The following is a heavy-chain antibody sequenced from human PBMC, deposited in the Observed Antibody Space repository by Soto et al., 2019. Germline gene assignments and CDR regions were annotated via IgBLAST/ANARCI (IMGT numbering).Heavy chain of an antibody. CDR3: AMSSSSYYCYYGMDV. V-gene: IGHV1-8*01. J-gene: IGHJ6*02. CDR1: GYTFTSYD. CDR2: MNPNSGNT. Sequence: ASVKVSCKASGYTFTSYDINWVRQATGQGLEWMGWMNPNSGNTGYAQKFQGRVTMTRNTSISTAYMELSSLRSEDTAVYYCAMSSSSYYCYYGMDVWGQGTTVTVCS. D-gene: IGHD6-6*01.